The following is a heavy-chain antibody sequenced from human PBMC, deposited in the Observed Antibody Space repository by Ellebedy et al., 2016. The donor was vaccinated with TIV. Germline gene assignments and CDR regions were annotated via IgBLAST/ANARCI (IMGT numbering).Heavy chain of an antibody. V-gene: IGHV3-30*03. Sequence: PGGSLRLSCAASGFLFSTSGMHWVRQAPGKGLEWVAVISYDGNNTYYGDSVKGRFTISRDNFKNTLSLQMNGLRPEDTAVFYCARGAYYFDSAGYSRNWYFDLWGRGTLVTVSS. D-gene: IGHD3-22*01. CDR2: ISYDGNNT. CDR1: GFLFSTSG. CDR3: ARGAYYFDSAGYSRNWYFDL. J-gene: IGHJ2*01.